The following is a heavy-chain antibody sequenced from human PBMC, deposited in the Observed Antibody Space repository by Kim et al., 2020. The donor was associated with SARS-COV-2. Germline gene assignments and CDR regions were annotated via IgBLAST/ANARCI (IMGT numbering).Heavy chain of an antibody. CDR2: MNPNSGNT. V-gene: IGHV1-8*01. CDR3: ARGHLKSIVVVIAPRPYYYYMDV. CDR1: GYTFTSYD. J-gene: IGHJ6*03. Sequence: ASVKVSCKASGYTFTSYDINWVRQATGQGLEWMGWMNPNSGNTGYAQKFQGRVTMTRNTSISTAYMELSSLRSEDTAVYYCARGHLKSIVVVIAPRPYYYYMDVWRKRTTVTVSS. D-gene: IGHD2-21*01.